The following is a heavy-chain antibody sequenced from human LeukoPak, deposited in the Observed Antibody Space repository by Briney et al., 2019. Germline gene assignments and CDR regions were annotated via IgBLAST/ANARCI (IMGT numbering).Heavy chain of an antibody. Sequence: PGGSLRLSCAASRFTFSTYWVSCVRQAPGKGLEWVACINEDGSEKYYVGSVKGRFTISRDNANNSVYLQMNSLRAEDTAVYYCARIGRGGSTYLYGSGVDDWGQGSLVTLSS. D-gene: IGHD3-10*01. CDR1: RFTFSTYW. CDR2: INEDGSEK. CDR3: ARIGRGGSTYLYGSGVDD. V-gene: IGHV3-7*01. J-gene: IGHJ4*02.